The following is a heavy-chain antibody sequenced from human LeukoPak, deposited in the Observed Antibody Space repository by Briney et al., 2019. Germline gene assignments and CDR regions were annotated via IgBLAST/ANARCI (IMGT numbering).Heavy chain of an antibody. CDR3: ARGDPTGIAAAGSLDY. J-gene: IGHJ4*02. D-gene: IGHD6-13*01. Sequence: SQTLSLTCTVSGGSISSGSYYWSWIRQPAGKGLEWIGRIYTSGSTNYNPSLKSRVTISVDTSKNQFSLKLSSVTAADTAVYYCARGDPTGIAAAGSLDYWGQGTLVTVSS. CDR1: GGSISSGSYY. CDR2: IYTSGST. V-gene: IGHV4-61*02.